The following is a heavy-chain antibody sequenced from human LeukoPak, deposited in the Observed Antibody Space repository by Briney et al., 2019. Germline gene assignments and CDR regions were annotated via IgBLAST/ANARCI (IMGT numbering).Heavy chain of an antibody. CDR2: IYYSGST. CDR3: ARRSPYSTGWSSYFDY. D-gene: IGHD6-19*01. V-gene: IGHV4-39*07. J-gene: IGHJ4*02. Sequence: SETLSLTCTVSGGSISSSSYYWGWIRQPPGKGLEWIGSIYYSGSTYYNPSLKSRVTISVDTSKNQFSLKLSSVTAADTAVYYCARRSPYSTGWSSYFDYWGQGALVTVSS. CDR1: GGSISSSSYY.